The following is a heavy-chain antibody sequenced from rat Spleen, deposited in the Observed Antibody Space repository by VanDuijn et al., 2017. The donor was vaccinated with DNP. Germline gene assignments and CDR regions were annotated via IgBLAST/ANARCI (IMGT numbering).Heavy chain of an antibody. D-gene: IGHD1-12*02. CDR3: ASYYYDGYYAMDA. Sequence: EVQLQESGPGLVKPSQSLSLTCSVTGYSITSNYWGWIRQFPGNKMEYIGHISYSGRTSYNPSLKRRISITRDTSKNQFFLHLNSVTTEDTATYYCASYYYDGYYAMDAWGQGTSVAVSS. V-gene: IGHV3-1*01. J-gene: IGHJ4*01. CDR1: GYSITSNY. CDR2: ISYSGRT.